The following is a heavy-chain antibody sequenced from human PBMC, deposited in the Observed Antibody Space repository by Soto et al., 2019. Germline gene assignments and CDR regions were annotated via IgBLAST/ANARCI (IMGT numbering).Heavy chain of an antibody. CDR1: GFTFSGSA. V-gene: IGHV3-73*01. J-gene: IGHJ4*02. Sequence: GGSLRLSCAASGFTFSGSAMHWVRQASGKGLEWVGRIRSKANSYATAYAASVKGRFTISRDDSKNTAYLQMNSLKTEDTAVYYCTSSGMAPSSSSSDYWGQGTLVTVSS. CDR2: IRSKANSYAT. D-gene: IGHD6-6*01. CDR3: TSSGMAPSSSSSDY.